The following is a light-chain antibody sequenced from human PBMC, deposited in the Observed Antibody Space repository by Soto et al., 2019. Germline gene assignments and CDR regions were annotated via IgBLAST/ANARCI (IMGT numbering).Light chain of an antibody. CDR1: SSNIGNNY. Sequence: QSVLTQPPSVSAAPAQKVTISCSGGSSNIGNNYVSWYQHVPGTAPKLLIYDTHKRPAGIPDRVSASKSGTSATLGITGLPPGGAADYYCATWDSSLRAVVFGGGTKLTVL. V-gene: IGLV1-51*01. J-gene: IGLJ2*01. CDR3: ATWDSSLRAVV. CDR2: DTH.